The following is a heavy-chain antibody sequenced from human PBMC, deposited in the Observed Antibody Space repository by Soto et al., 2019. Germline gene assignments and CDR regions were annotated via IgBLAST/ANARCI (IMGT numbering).Heavy chain of an antibody. V-gene: IGHV4-59*01. CDR3: AGLSTIFGNETWFDP. CDR1: GGSISSYY. Sequence: QVQLQESGPGLVKPSETLSLTCTVSGGSISSYYWSWIRQPPGKGLEWIGYIYYSGSTNSNPSLRRRGTISVDTSKKQFSLKLSSVTAADTAVYYCAGLSTIFGNETWFDPWGQGTLVTVSS. D-gene: IGHD3-3*01. CDR2: IYYSGST. J-gene: IGHJ5*02.